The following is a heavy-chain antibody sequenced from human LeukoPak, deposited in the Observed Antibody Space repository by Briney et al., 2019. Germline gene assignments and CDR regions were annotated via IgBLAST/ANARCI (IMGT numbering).Heavy chain of an antibody. CDR1: GGSFSGHF. Sequence: SETLSLTCAVYGGSFSGHFWSWIRQPPGKGLEWIVEINDNEITNSNPSLKSRVTMSVDTSKNQFSLKLISVTAADTAVYYCARDLGYCSGDSCYHYFDYWGQGTLVTVSS. CDR3: ARDLGYCSGDSCYHYFDY. J-gene: IGHJ4*02. CDR2: INDNEIT. D-gene: IGHD2-15*01. V-gene: IGHV4-34*01.